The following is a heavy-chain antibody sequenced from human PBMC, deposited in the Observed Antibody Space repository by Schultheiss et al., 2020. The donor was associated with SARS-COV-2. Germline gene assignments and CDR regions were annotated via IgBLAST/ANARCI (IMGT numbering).Heavy chain of an antibody. CDR2: IYYSGSA. V-gene: IGHV4-59*12. D-gene: IGHD6-19*01. CDR1: GGSISSYY. Sequence: GSLRLSCTVSGGSISSYYWSWIRQPPGKGLEWIGYIYYSGSANYNPSLESRVTISVDTSQNQFSLQLNSVTPEDTAVYYCARGSIAVAGNYDYWGQGTLVTVSS. CDR3: ARGSIAVAGNYDY. J-gene: IGHJ4*02.